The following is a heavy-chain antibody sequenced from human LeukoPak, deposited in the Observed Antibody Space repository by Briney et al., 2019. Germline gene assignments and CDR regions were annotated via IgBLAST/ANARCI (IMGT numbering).Heavy chain of an antibody. CDR2: TYLRSSWYY. CDR3: VRGRDAYVSDY. V-gene: IGHV6-1*01. D-gene: IGHD5-24*01. Sequence: SQTLSLTCAVSGDSVASNSAIWNWIRQSPSRGLGWLGRTYLRSSWYYDYAVSVKSRITIKADTSKNQFSLQLNSVTPEDTAVYYCVRGRDAYVSDYWGQGTLVTVSS. CDR1: GDSVASNSAI. J-gene: IGHJ4*02.